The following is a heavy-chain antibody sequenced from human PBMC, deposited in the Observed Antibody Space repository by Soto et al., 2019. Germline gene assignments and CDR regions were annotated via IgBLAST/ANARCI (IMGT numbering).Heavy chain of an antibody. D-gene: IGHD6-25*01. CDR1: GFSLTRYY. V-gene: IGHV1-2*02. Sequence: AEKVSCKASGFSLTRYYFHWIRAAPGQGLEWMGWINPNTGDTTSAQKFQGRVTMTRDTSINTVYMELTSLRSEDTAVYYCARRKERSGPHYFDDWGQGSLVTVSS. J-gene: IGHJ4*02. CDR3: ARRKERSGPHYFDD. CDR2: INPNTGDT.